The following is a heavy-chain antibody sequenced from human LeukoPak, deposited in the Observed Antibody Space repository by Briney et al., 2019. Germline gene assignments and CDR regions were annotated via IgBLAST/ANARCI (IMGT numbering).Heavy chain of an antibody. CDR1: GFTFSSYS. V-gene: IGHV3-21*01. Sequence: GGSLRLSCAASGFTFSSYSMNWVRQAAGKGREWVSSISSRSTYIDYADTVKGRFTISRDNAKNPLYLQMNSLRAEDTAVYYCAREWDYYDSSGYYNSGWGQGTLVTVSS. J-gene: IGHJ4*02. D-gene: IGHD3-22*01. CDR2: ISSRSTYI. CDR3: AREWDYYDSSGYYNSG.